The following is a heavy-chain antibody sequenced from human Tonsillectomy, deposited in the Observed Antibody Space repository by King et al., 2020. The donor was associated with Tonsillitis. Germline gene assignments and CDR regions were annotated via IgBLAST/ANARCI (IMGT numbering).Heavy chain of an antibody. CDR1: GGSISSDY. J-gene: IGHJ5*02. D-gene: IGHD6-19*01. V-gene: IGHV4-59*01. CDR3: ARESETLAAWGSWFDP. CDR2: ISHSGIT. Sequence: VQLQESGPGLVKPSETLSLTCTVSGGSISSDYWTWIRQPPGKGLEWIGYISHSGITSYNPSLKRRVTISVDTSKNQFSLKLSSVTAADTAMYYCARESETLAAWGSWFDPWGQGTLVTVSS.